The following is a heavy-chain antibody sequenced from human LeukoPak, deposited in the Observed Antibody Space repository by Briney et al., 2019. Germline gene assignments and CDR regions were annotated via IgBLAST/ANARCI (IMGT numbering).Heavy chain of an antibody. CDR2: ITASGSGT. D-gene: IGHD4-17*01. J-gene: IGHJ4*02. Sequence: ALMLSCAASECSVGRDGMWRGRPAQGKRLGYVSGITASGSGTSYADSVKGRFTISRDNSNNTLFLQMNSLRAEDTAVYYCTKIAGPTAYWGQGTLVTVSS. V-gene: IGHV3-23*01. CDR1: ECSVGRDG. CDR3: TKIAGPTAY.